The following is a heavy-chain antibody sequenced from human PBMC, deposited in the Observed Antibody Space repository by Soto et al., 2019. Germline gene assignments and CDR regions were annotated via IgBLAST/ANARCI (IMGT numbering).Heavy chain of an antibody. CDR2: IISIFGTA. CDR3: ARVFVRGRIPASDHYYFFGMDV. J-gene: IGHJ6*01. V-gene: IGHV1-69*13. Sequence: SVKVSCKASGGTFSSYAISWVRQAPGQGLEWMGGIISIFGTANYAQKFQGRVTITADESTSTAYMELSSLRSEDTAVYYCARVFVRGRIPASDHYYFFGMDVWVQGTTVTVSS. CDR1: GGTFSSYA. D-gene: IGHD1-26*01.